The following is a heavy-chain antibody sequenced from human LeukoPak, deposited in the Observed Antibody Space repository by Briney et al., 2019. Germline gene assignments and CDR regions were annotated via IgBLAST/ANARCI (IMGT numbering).Heavy chain of an antibody. D-gene: IGHD5-24*01. CDR1: GFTFSSYE. CDR3: ARCGRDGYNSDFDY. J-gene: IGHJ4*02. CDR2: ISSSGSTI. Sequence: QSGGSLRLSCAASGFTFSSYEMNWVRQAPGKGLEWVSYISSSGSTIYYADSVKGRFTISRDNAKNSLYLQMNSLRAEDTAVYYCARCGRDGYNSDFDYWGQGTLVTVSS. V-gene: IGHV3-48*03.